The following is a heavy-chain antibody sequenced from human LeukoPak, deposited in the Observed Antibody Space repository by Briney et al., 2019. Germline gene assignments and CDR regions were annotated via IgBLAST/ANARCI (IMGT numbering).Heavy chain of an antibody. D-gene: IGHD1-1*01. CDR3: ARGAYKSYVYYYGMDV. CDR2: IIPIFGIA. J-gene: IGHJ6*02. Sequence: GSSVKVSCKASGGTFSSYAISWVRQAPGQGLEWMGRIIPIFGIANYAQKFQGRVTITADKSTSTAYMELSSLRSEDTAVYYCARGAYKSYVYYYGMDVWGQGTTVTVSS. V-gene: IGHV1-69*04. CDR1: GGTFSSYA.